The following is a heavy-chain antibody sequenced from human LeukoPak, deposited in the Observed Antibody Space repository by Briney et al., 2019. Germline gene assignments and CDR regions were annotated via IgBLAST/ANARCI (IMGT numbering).Heavy chain of an antibody. V-gene: IGHV3-23*01. CDR3: AKAGHYYYYMDV. J-gene: IGHJ6*03. CDR1: GFTFSSYA. CDR2: ISGTGGST. Sequence: GGSLRLSCAASGFTFSSYAMSWVRQAPGKGLEWVSDISGTGGSTYYADSVKGRFTISRDNSKNTLYLQMNSLRAEDTAVYYCAKAGHYYYYMDVWGKGTTVTVSS. D-gene: IGHD2-8*02.